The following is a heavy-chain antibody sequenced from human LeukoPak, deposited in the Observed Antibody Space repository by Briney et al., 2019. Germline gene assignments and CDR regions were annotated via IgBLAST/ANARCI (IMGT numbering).Heavy chain of an antibody. D-gene: IGHD6-13*01. V-gene: IGHV3-30*18. CDR3: AKEESPRYSSSWYYFDY. CDR2: ISYDGSNK. Sequence: PGGSLRLSCAASGFTFSSYGMHWVRQAPGKGLEWVAVISYDGSNKYYADSVKGRFTISRDNSKNTLYLQMNSLRAEDTAVYYCAKEESPRYSSSWYYFDYWGQGTLVTVSS. CDR1: GFTFSSYG. J-gene: IGHJ4*02.